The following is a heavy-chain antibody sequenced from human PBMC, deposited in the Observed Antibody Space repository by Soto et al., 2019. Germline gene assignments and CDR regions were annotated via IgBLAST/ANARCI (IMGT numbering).Heavy chain of an antibody. V-gene: IGHV1-3*01. J-gene: IGHJ4*02. CDR1: GYSSNSYA. CDR2: INAASGDT. CDR3: VTGAHVGGTFLT. Sequence: QVQLVQSGAEVKKPGASVKVSCQASGYSSNSYAMHWVRQAPGHRLEWMGWINAASGDTKYSQEFQGRVTITRDTSGNTVYMDLSSLRSEDTAFYYCVTGAHVGGTFLTWGRGTLVTV. D-gene: IGHD3-16*01.